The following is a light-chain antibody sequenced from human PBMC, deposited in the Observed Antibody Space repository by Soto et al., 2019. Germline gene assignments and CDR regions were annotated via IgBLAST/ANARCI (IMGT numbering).Light chain of an antibody. J-gene: IGKJ4*01. Sequence: EIVMTQSPATLSVSPGERATLSCRASQSVSSNLAWYQQKPAQAPRLLIYGASTRATGIPARFSGSGSGTEFTLTISSLQSEDFAVYYCQQYNNWPWLTFGGGTKVEIK. CDR3: QQYNNWPWLT. CDR1: QSVSSN. CDR2: GAS. V-gene: IGKV3-15*01.